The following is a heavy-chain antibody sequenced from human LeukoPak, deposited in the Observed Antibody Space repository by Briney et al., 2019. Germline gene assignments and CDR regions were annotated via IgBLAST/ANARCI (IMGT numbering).Heavy chain of an antibody. CDR2: ISGSSSTI. D-gene: IGHD3-22*01. CDR3: ARGSTYYDSSGQVPFDY. V-gene: IGHV3-48*01. Sequence: GGSLRLSCAASGFTFSSYSMNWVRQTPGKGLEWGSYISGSSSTIYYADSVKGRFTISRDNGKNTLYLQMNSLRAEGTAVYYCARGSTYYDSSGQVPFDYWGQGTLVTVSS. J-gene: IGHJ4*02. CDR1: GFTFSSYS.